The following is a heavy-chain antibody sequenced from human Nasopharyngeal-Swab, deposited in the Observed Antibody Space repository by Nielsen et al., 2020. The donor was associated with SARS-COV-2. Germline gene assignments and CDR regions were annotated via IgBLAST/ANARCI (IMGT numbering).Heavy chain of an antibody. CDR2: IYYSGST. J-gene: IGHJ6*02. Sequence: SETLSLTCTVSGGSVSSGSYYWSWIRQPPGKGLEWIGYIYYSGSTNYNPSLKSRVTISVDTSKNQFPLKLSSVTAADTAVYYCARDASNYGDYYYYYGMDVWGQGTTVTVSS. CDR3: ARDASNYGDYYYYYGMDV. V-gene: IGHV4-61*01. D-gene: IGHD4-11*01. CDR1: GGSVSSGSYY.